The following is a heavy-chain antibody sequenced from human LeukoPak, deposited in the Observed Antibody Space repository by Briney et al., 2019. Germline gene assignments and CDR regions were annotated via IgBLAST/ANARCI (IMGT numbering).Heavy chain of an antibody. V-gene: IGHV4-61*01. Sequence: SETLSLTCTVSGGPVSSGSYYWSWIRQPPGKGLEWIGYIYYSGSTNYNPSLKSRVTISVDTSKNQFSLKLSSVTAADTAVYYCARVLVGSSPDYWGRGTLVTVSS. CDR2: IYYSGST. J-gene: IGHJ4*02. D-gene: IGHD1-26*01. CDR3: ARVLVGSSPDY. CDR1: GGPVSSGSYY.